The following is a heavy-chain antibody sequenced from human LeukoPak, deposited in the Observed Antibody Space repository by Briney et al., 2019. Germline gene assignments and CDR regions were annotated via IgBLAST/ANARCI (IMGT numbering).Heavy chain of an antibody. J-gene: IGHJ6*03. D-gene: IGHD3-16*01. CDR2: IYYSGST. V-gene: IGHV4-61*05. Sequence: PSETLSLTCTVSGGSISSSSYYWSWIRQPPGKGLEWIGYIYYSGSTNYNPSLKSRVTISVDTSKNQFSLKLSSVTAADTAVYYCARGGTGKGWDYYYYMDVWGKGTTVTVSS. CDR3: ARGGTGKGWDYYYYMDV. CDR1: GGSISSSSYY.